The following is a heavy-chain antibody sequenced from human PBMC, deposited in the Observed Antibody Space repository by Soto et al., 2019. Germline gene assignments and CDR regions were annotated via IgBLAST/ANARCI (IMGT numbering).Heavy chain of an antibody. Sequence: EVQLVESGGGLVKPGGSLRLSCAASRFTFSNAWMSWVRQAPGKGLEWVVRIKSKTDGETTDYAAPVKGRFTISGDESKNTLYLQMNSLKTEDTAVDYCTTVGRELPWGADAFEIWGQGTMVTVSS. V-gene: IGHV3-15*01. CDR3: TTVGRELPWGADAFEI. CDR1: RFTFSNAW. CDR2: IKSKTDGETT. D-gene: IGHD1-26*01. J-gene: IGHJ3*02.